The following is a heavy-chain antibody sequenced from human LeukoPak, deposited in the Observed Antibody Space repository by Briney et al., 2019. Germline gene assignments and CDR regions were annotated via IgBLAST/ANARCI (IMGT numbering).Heavy chain of an antibody. D-gene: IGHD3-10*01. CDR2: IYHGGNT. CDR1: GGSTSSGGYL. V-gene: IGHV4-31*03. CDR3: ARVRYYGSGEEIDP. J-gene: IGHJ5*02. Sequence: PSETLSLTCTVSGGSTSSGGYLWSWIRQNPGKGLEWIGYIYHGGNTYYNPSLKSRVTISVDTSKNQFSLKLSSVTAADTAVYYCARVRYYGSGEEIDPWGQGTLVTVSS.